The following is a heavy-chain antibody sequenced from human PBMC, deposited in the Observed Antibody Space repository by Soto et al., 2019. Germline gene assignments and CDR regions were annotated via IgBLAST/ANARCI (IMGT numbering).Heavy chain of an antibody. V-gene: IGHV4-31*03. J-gene: IGHJ5*02. CDR1: GGSISSGGYY. CDR2: IYYSGST. Sequence: SETLSLTCTVSGGSISSGGYYWSWIRQHPGKGLEWIGYIYYSGSTYYNTSLKSRVTISVDTSKNQFSLKLSSVTAADTAVYYWARGPGVAIENWFDPRGQGTLVTVSS. CDR3: ARGPGVAIENWFDP. D-gene: IGHD3-3*01.